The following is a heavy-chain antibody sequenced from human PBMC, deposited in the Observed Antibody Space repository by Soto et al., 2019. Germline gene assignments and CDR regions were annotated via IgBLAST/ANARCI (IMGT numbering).Heavy chain of an antibody. V-gene: IGHV4-39*01. CDR3: ARRTRYSSSWYYYYYGMDV. CDR1: GGSISSSSYY. Sequence: QLQLQESGPGLVKPSETLSLTCTVSGGSISSSSYYWGWIRQPPGKGLEWIGSIYYSGSTYYNPSLTSRVTISVDTSKNQFSLKLSSVTAADTAVYYCARRTRYSSSWYYYYYGMDVWGQGTTVTVSS. J-gene: IGHJ6*02. CDR2: IYYSGST. D-gene: IGHD6-13*01.